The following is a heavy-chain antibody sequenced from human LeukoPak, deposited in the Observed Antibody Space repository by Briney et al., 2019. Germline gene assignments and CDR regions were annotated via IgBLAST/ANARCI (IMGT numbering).Heavy chain of an antibody. CDR3: ARHPGKWLARGYNWFDP. CDR1: GFTFSSYA. D-gene: IGHD6-19*01. Sequence: QTGGSLRLSCAASGFTFSSYAMHWVRQAPGKGLEWVAVISYDGSNKYYADSVKGRFTISRDNSKNTLYLQMKSLRAEDTAVYYCARHPGKWLARGYNWFDPWGQGTLVTVSS. J-gene: IGHJ5*02. CDR2: ISYDGSNK. V-gene: IGHV3-30-3*01.